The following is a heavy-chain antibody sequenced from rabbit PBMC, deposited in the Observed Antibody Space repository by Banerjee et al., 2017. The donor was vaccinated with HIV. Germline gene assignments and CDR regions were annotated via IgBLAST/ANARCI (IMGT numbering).Heavy chain of an antibody. V-gene: IGHV1S7*01. D-gene: IGHD1-1*01. CDR2: IYAGKGST. J-gene: IGHJ6*01. CDR3: ARYASSSGYYIWDIGLDL. Sequence: QLEESGGGLVQPGGSLTLSCKASGFDFSSYYMSWVRQAPGKGLEWIGIIYAGKGSTDYASWVNGRFTISSDNAQNTVDLQMNSLTAADTATYFCARYASSSGYYIWDIGLDLWGPGTLVT. CDR1: GFDFSSYY.